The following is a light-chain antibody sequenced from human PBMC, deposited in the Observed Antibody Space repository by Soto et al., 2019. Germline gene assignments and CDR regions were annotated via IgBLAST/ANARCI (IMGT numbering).Light chain of an antibody. CDR1: QSISSW. V-gene: IGKV1-5*03. J-gene: IGKJ1*01. CDR2: KAS. Sequence: DIQMTQSPSTLSASVGDRVTITCRASQSISSWLAWYQQKPGTAPKLLIYKASSLESGVPSRFSGSGSGTDFTLTISSLQPDDFATYYCQQYNSYSRTFGQGTKVDI. CDR3: QQYNSYSRT.